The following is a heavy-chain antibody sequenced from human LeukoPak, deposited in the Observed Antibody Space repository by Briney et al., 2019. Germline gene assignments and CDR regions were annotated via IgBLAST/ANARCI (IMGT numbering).Heavy chain of an antibody. CDR3: ARDYSGGRCYGAFDI. CDR1: GGTFGRYA. J-gene: IGHJ3*02. V-gene: IGHV1-69*13. D-gene: IGHD2-15*01. CDR2: VSPIYGTS. Sequence: SVKVSCKASGGTFGRYAITWVRQAPGQRLEWMGGVSPIYGTSDYAQRFQGRVTISADESTSTAFLEVRSLRSEDTAVYYCARDYSGGRCYGAFDIWGQGTLVIVSS.